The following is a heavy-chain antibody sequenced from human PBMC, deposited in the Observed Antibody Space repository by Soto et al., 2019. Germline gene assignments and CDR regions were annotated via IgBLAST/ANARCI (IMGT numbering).Heavy chain of an antibody. CDR3: ARETDDAFDI. CDR1: GFTFSSYG. J-gene: IGHJ3*02. Sequence: QVQLVESGGGVVQPGRSLRLSCAASGFTFSSYGMHWVRQAPGEGLEWVAVIWYDGSNKYYADSVKGRFTISRDNSKNTLYLQMNSLRAEDTAVYYCARETDDAFDIWGQGTMVTVSS. CDR2: IWYDGSNK. V-gene: IGHV3-33*01.